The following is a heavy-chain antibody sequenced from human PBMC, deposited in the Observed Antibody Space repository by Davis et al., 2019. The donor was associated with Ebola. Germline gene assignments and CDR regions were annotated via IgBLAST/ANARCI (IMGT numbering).Heavy chain of an antibody. CDR1: GGTFSNYA. Sequence: AASVKVSCKASGGTFSNYAVSWVRQASGQGLEWMGGIIPIFGTTNYAQKFQGRVTVTADESTTTAYMQLSSLRSEDTAVYYCARAVRFGERYYFDYWGQGTLVTVSS. D-gene: IGHD3-10*01. CDR3: ARAVRFGERYYFDY. J-gene: IGHJ4*02. V-gene: IGHV1-69*13. CDR2: IIPIFGTT.